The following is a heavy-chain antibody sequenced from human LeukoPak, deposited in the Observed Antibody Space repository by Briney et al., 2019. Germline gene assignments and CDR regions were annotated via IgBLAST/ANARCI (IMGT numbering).Heavy chain of an antibody. Sequence: SETLSLTCAVYGGSFIDYYWSWIRQPPGMGLEWIGEINHSGSTNYNPSLKSRVTISVDTSKNQFSLKLSSVTAADTAVYYCARDLYDSGPGWFDPWGQGTLVTVSS. V-gene: IGHV4-34*01. CDR3: ARDLYDSGPGWFDP. D-gene: IGHD3-10*01. J-gene: IGHJ5*02. CDR1: GGSFIDYY. CDR2: INHSGST.